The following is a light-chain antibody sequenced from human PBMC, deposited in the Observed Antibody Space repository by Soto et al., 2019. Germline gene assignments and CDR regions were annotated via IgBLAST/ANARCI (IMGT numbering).Light chain of an antibody. CDR3: QQRSNWPPYT. J-gene: IGKJ2*01. Sequence: EIVLTQSPATLSLSPGERATLSCRASQSVSSYLAWYQQKPGQAPRLLLYDASNRATGIPARFSGSGSGTDFTLTISSLETEDFAVYYWQQRSNWPPYTFGQGTKLEIK. V-gene: IGKV3-11*01. CDR2: DAS. CDR1: QSVSSY.